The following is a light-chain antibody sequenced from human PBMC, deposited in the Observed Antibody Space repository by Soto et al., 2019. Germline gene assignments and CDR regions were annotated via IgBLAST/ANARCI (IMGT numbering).Light chain of an antibody. CDR3: QQYKFYPWT. V-gene: IGKV1-5*03. J-gene: IGKJ1*01. CDR1: QSISSW. CDR2: KAS. Sequence: DIQMTQSPSTLSASVGDRVTITCRASQSISSWLAWYQQKPGKAPKLLIYKASRLEGGVPSRFSGSGSGTEFTLTISSLQPDDFATYYCQQYKFYPWTFGQGTKLEIK.